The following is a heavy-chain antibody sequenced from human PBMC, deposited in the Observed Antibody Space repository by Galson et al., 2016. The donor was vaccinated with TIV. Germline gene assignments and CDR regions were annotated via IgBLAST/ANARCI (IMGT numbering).Heavy chain of an antibody. D-gene: IGHD5-24*01. CDR3: ARWRGRQSEFDS. CDR1: GFSFIDYS. Sequence: SLRLSCAASGFSFIDYSMSWVRQAPGTGLEWVASMKEEXXEQYNVNAVKGRFTISRDGAGNSGYLQRNSLGVEDTAVYFCARWRGRQSEFDSWGQGTLVTVSA. V-gene: IGHV3-7*01. J-gene: IGHJ4*02. CDR2: MKEEXXEQ.